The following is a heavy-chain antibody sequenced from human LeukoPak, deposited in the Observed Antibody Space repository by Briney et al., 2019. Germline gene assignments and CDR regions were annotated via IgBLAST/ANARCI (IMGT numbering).Heavy chain of an antibody. CDR3: AKGSGSGSRPYYFDY. J-gene: IGHJ4*02. D-gene: IGHD3-10*01. Sequence: GGSLRLSCSASGFIFDSYAMHWVRQAPGKGLEWVAITSSDGRNKYHIESVKGRFSISTDDSKNTVYLQMNSLRAEDTAVYYCAKGSGSGSRPYYFDYWGQGTLVTVSS. V-gene: IGHV3-30*18. CDR2: TSSDGRNK. CDR1: GFIFDSYA.